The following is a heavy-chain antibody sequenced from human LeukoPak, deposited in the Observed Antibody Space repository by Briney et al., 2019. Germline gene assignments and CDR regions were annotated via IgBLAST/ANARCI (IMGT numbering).Heavy chain of an antibody. CDR2: MNIDGSEK. D-gene: IGHD1-26*01. CDR3: ARDPVEWELLLDY. J-gene: IGHJ4*02. CDR1: GFTFSSYW. Sequence: SGGSLRLSCAASGFTFSSYWMGWVRQAPGKRLEWLANMNIDGSEKYYADSAKGRFTISRDNARNSVYLQMNSLRVEDTAVYYCARDPVEWELLLDYWGQGTLVTVSS. V-gene: IGHV3-7*01.